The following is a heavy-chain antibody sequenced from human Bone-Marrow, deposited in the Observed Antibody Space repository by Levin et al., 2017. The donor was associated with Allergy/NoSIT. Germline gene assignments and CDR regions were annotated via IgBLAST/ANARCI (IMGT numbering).Heavy chain of an antibody. J-gene: IGHJ2*01. CDR1: GFTFRDYV. V-gene: IGHV3-33*08. CDR2: VWFDGSKE. Sequence: PGGSLRLSCIFSGFTFRDYVVHWVRQAPGKGLEWVAVVWFDGSKEYYADSVKGRFSISRDISKNTVSLQMNTLRVEDTAVYYCARTRPTDWFFDLWGRGTPVTVSS. CDR3: ARTRPTDWFFDL.